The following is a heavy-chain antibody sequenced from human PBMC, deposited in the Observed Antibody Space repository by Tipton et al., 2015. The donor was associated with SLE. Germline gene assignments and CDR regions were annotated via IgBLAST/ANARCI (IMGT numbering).Heavy chain of an antibody. CDR1: GGSISGSY. V-gene: IGHV4-59*12. Sequence: TLSLTCTVSGGSISGSYWSWIRQPPGKGLEWIGYIYYSGSTNDNPSLKSRVTISVDTSKNQFSLKLSSVTAADTAVYYCARGPIEGYYYYYMDVWGKGTTVTVSS. CDR3: ARGPIEGYYYYYMDV. J-gene: IGHJ6*03. D-gene: IGHD1-26*01. CDR2: IYYSGST.